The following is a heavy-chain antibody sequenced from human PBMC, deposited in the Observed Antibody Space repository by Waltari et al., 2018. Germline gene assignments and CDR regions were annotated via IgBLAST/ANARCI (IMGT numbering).Heavy chain of an antibody. CDR2: IFPSGSA. CDR3: ATYTA. CDR1: GVSMRNRIYS. V-gene: IGHV4-39*01. J-gene: IGHJ5*02. Sequence: QMQLQVSGPGLVKPSETLSLTCTAYGVSMRNRIYSFDWFRQPPGKGLEWIAGIFPSGSASYNPSLASRFTISVDTSRNQLSLTLTSVNATDTAMYYCATYTAWGQGTLVTVSS.